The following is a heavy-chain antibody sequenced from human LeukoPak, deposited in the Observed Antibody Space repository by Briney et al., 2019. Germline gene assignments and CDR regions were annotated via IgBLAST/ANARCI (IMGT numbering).Heavy chain of an antibody. J-gene: IGHJ4*02. Sequence: GGSLGLSCAASGFSFSSYAMTWVRQAPGKGLEWVSTIDVSGDNTYYADSVKGRFTISRDNSKNTLYLQMNGLRAEDTAVYYCAKDRDYVNYFDYWGQGALVTVSS. D-gene: IGHD4-17*01. CDR2: IDVSGDNT. CDR3: AKDRDYVNYFDY. V-gene: IGHV3-23*01. CDR1: GFSFSSYA.